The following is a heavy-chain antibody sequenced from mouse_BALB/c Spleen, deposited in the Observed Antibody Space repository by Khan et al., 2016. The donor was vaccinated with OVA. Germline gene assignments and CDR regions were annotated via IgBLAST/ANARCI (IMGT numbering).Heavy chain of an antibody. CDR3: TRGEGYYGNPYAIDF. CDR2: ISSGGTYT. Sequence: EVKLVESGGGLVKPGGSLKLSCAASGFTFSSYTMSWVRQTPEKRLEWVATISSGGTYTYYVDSVEGRFTLSRDNAKNPLYLEMTSLKSEDTAIYYCTRGEGYYGNPYAIDFWGQGTSVTVSA. D-gene: IGHD2-1*01. CDR1: GFTFSSYT. J-gene: IGHJ4*01. V-gene: IGHV5-6-4*01.